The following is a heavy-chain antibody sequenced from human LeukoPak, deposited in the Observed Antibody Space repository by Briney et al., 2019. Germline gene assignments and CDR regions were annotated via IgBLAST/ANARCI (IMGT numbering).Heavy chain of an antibody. CDR2: IYPRDGST. J-gene: IGHJ4*02. CDR1: GYTFTSNH. V-gene: IGHV1-46*01. CDR3: ARDQEGLDY. Sequence: ASVKVSCKASGYTFTSNHIHWVRQAPGQGLEWMGMIYPRDGSTSYAQKFQGRVTVTRDTSTSTVHMELSGLRSEDTAVYYCARDQEGLDYWGQGTLVTVSS.